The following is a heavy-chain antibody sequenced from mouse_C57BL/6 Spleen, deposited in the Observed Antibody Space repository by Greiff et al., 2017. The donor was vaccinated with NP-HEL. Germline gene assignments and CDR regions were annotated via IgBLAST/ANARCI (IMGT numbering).Heavy chain of an antibody. CDR1: GYAFSSYW. V-gene: IGHV1-80*01. D-gene: IGHD1-1*01. CDR2: IYPGDGDT. CDR3: ARLREGAMDY. J-gene: IGHJ4*01. Sequence: VKLVESGAELVKPGASVKISCKASGYAFSSYWMNWVKQRPGKGLEWIGQIYPGDGDTNYNGKFKGKATLTADKSSSTAYMQLSSLTSEDSAVYFFARLREGAMDYWGQGTSVTVSS.